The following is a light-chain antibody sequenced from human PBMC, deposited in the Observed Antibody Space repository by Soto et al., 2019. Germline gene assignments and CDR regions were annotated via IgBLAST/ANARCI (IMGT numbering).Light chain of an antibody. CDR3: HQYDSSPYT. J-gene: IGKJ2*01. Sequence: EIVLTQSPGTLSLSPGERATLSCRASRGVSNSFLAWYQQKPGQAPRLLIYGASSRATGIPDTFSGSGSGTYFTLTIRRLEPEYFAVYYCHQYDSSPYTFGQGTKVEIK. V-gene: IGKV3-20*01. CDR2: GAS. CDR1: RGVSNSF.